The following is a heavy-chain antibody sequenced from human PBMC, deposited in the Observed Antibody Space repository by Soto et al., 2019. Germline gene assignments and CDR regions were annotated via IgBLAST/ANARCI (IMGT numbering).Heavy chain of an antibody. Sequence: GVSLRLSCAASGFTLDSYAMTWVRQAPGKGQEWVSHISGSSSSTYYADSVKGRSTIPRDNAKNTLYLQMNSLRDEDTAVYYCAREEEQQLADYWGQGTLVTVSS. J-gene: IGHJ4*02. CDR1: GFTLDSYA. D-gene: IGHD6-13*01. CDR2: ISGSSSST. V-gene: IGHV3-48*02. CDR3: AREEEQQLADY.